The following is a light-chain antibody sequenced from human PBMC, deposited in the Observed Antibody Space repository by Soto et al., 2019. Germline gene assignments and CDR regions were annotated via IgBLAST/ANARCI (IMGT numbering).Light chain of an antibody. V-gene: IGKV3-20*01. J-gene: IGKJ1*01. CDR3: RQYGSLGT. CDR2: GTS. CDR1: QSFSSSY. Sequence: ENVLTQSPGTLSLSQGERATLSCRASQSFSSSYLAWYQQKPGQAPRLLIYGTSTRATGVPDRFSGSGSQTDLALTISKREPEDFAVYYCRQYGSLGTFGQGTRVEIK.